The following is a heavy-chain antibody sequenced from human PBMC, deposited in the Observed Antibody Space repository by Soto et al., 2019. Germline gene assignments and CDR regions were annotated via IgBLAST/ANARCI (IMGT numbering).Heavy chain of an antibody. V-gene: IGHV1-69*13. D-gene: IGHD4-17*01. CDR1: GGTFSSYA. J-gene: IGHJ4*02. CDR3: ARFGLGYGDYGLDY. Sequence: SVKVSCKASGGTFSSYAISWVRQAPRQGLEWMGGIIPIFGTANYAQKFQGRVTITADESTSTAYMELSSLRSEDTAVYYCARFGLGYGDYGLDYWGQGTLVTVSS. CDR2: IIPIFGTA.